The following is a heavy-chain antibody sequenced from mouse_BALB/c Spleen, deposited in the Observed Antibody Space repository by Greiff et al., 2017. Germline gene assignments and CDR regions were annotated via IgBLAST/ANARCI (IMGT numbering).Heavy chain of an antibody. CDR3: SRGLGDYDEGFAY. CDR1: GFTFSSYW. J-gene: IGHJ3*01. D-gene: IGHD2-4*01. V-gene: IGHV6-6*02. Sequence: VKLVESGGGLVQPGGSMKLSCVASGFTFSSYWMSWVRQSPEKGLEWVAEIRLKSDNYATHYAESVKGKFTISRDDSKSRLYLQMNSLRAEDTGIYYCSRGLGDYDEGFAYWGQGTLVTVSA. CDR2: IRLKSDNYAT.